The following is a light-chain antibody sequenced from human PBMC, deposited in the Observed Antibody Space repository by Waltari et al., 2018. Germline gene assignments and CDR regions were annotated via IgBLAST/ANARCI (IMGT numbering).Light chain of an antibody. CDR2: HTS. Sequence: EIVLTQSPGTLSLSPGERATLSCRASQSIIKYLAWYQKKPGQAPRLLIYHTSIRAAGIPDRFSGSGSGTDFSLFISRLEPEDFAVYYCQHYVSLPATFGQGNKVEIK. CDR1: QSIIKY. V-gene: IGKV3-20*01. CDR3: QHYVSLPAT. J-gene: IGKJ1*01.